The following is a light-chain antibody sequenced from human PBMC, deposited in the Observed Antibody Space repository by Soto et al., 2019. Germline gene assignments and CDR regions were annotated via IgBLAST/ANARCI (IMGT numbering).Light chain of an antibody. Sequence: EIVLTQSPAPLSLSPGGRATLSRRASQSVSSYLAWYQQKPRQAPRLLIYDASNRATGIPARFSGSGSGTDFTLTISSLEPEDFAVYYCQQRSNWAITFGQGTRLEIK. V-gene: IGKV3-11*01. CDR3: QQRSNWAIT. CDR1: QSVSSY. J-gene: IGKJ5*01. CDR2: DAS.